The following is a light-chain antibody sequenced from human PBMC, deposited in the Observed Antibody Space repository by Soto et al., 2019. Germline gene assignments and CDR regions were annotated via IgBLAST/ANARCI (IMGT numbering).Light chain of an antibody. CDR1: SSDVGGYKF. J-gene: IGLJ1*01. CDR3: GSYTGSIYV. V-gene: IGLV2-14*01. CDR2: EVS. Sequence: QSALTQPASVSGSPGQSITISCTGTSSDVGGYKFVSWYQQHPGTAPKLMIYEVSNRPSGVSSRFSGSKSGNTASLTISGLQAEDEADYFCGSYTGSIYVFGYGTKLTVL.